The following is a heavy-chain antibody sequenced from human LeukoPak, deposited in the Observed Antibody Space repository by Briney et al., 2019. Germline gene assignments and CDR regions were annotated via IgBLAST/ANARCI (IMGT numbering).Heavy chain of an antibody. CDR1: GGSISSHD. Sequence: SETLSLTCTVSGGSISSHDWGWIRQPPGKGLEWIGYIYGSGSTTYNPSLQSRVTILVDTSKDKVSLKLSSVTAADTAVYYCERGMRVRYYDMRRYNYFDYWGQGTLVSVSS. J-gene: IGHJ4*02. CDR2: IYGSGST. V-gene: IGHV4-59*11. CDR3: ERGMRVRYYDMRRYNYFDY. D-gene: IGHD3-22*01.